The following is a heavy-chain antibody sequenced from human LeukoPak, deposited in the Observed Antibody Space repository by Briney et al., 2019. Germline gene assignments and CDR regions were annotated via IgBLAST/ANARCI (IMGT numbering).Heavy chain of an antibody. J-gene: IGHJ4*02. CDR1: GFTFSNYC. D-gene: IGHD2/OR15-2a*01. Sequence: PGGSLRLSCVASGFTFSNYCMDWVRQAPGKGLVWVSRLNNEGSSTAYAGSVKGRFTISRDNAKNTLYLQMNSLRAEDTAVYYCATDFFGSSRVYWGQGTLVTVSS. CDR3: ATDFFGSSRVY. V-gene: IGHV3-74*01. CDR2: LNNEGSST.